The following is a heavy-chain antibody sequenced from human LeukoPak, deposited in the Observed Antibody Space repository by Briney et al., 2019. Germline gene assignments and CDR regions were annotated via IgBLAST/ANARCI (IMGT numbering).Heavy chain of an antibody. D-gene: IGHD3-10*01. CDR1: GGSINSSC. Sequence: SETLSLTCTVSGGSINSSCWSWIRQPPGKGLEWIGYVDYSGSTDYNPSLKSRVTISVDTSNNQFSLKLSSVTATDTAVYYCARHSSGWFGESYLYFDLWGRGTLVTASS. CDR3: ARHSSGWFGESYLYFDL. CDR2: VDYSGST. J-gene: IGHJ2*01. V-gene: IGHV4-59*08.